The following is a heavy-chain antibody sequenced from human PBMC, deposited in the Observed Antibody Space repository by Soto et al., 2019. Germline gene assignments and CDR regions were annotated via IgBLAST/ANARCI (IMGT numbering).Heavy chain of an antibody. J-gene: IGHJ3*02. CDR3: ARAQWLAHDAFDI. Sequence: ASVKVSCKASGYTFTSYDMHWVRQAPGQGLEWMGIINPSGGSTSYAQKFQGRVTMTRDTSTSTVYMELSSLRSEDTAVYYCARAQWLAHDAFDIWGQGTMVTVSS. V-gene: IGHV1-46*01. D-gene: IGHD6-19*01. CDR2: INPSGGST. CDR1: GYTFTSYD.